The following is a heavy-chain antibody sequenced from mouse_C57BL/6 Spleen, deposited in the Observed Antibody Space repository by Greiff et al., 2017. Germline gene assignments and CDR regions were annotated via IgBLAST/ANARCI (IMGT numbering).Heavy chain of an antibody. Sequence: QVQLQQSGPELVKPGASVKISCKASGYAFSSSWMNWVKQRPGKGLEWIGRIYPGDGDTNYNGKFKGKATLTADKSSSTAYMQLSSLTSEDSAVDFCARWDYGSSDEGVWGQGTLVTVSA. CDR2: IYPGDGDT. CDR3: ARWDYGSSDEGV. V-gene: IGHV1-82*01. J-gene: IGHJ3*01. D-gene: IGHD1-1*01. CDR1: GYAFSSSW.